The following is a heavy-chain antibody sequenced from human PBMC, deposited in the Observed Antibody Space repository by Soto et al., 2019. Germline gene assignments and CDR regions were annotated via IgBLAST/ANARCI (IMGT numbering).Heavy chain of an antibody. V-gene: IGHV3-48*03. CDR1: GFTFSSYE. CDR3: AREGLYSNALNI. D-gene: IGHD2-21*01. CDR2: ISSSGSSI. Sequence: PGGSLRLSCAASGFTFSSYEMNWVRQAPGKGLERVSYISSSGSSIYYADSVKGRFTISRGNAKNSLYLQLNSLRAEDTAAYSFAREGLYSNALNIWPQGTMVIVSS. J-gene: IGHJ3*02.